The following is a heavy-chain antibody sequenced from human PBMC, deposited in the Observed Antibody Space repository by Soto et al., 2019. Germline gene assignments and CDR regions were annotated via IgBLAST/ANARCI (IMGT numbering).Heavy chain of an antibody. CDR3: ARPLEGLHLGELSY. CDR2: IWYDGSNK. V-gene: IGHV3-33*01. D-gene: IGHD3-16*02. Sequence: GGSLRLSCAASGFTFSSYGMHWVRQAPGKGLEWVAVIWYDGSNKYYADSVKGRFTISRDNSKNTLYLQMNSLRAEDTAVYYCARPLEGLHLGELSYWGQGTLVTVSS. J-gene: IGHJ4*02. CDR1: GFTFSSYG.